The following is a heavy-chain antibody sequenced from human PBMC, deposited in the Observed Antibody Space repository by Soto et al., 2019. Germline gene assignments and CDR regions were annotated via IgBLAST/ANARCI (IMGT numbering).Heavy chain of an antibody. CDR3: AGKGVTGWGDGVFDI. V-gene: IGHV4-59*01. CDR1: GGSISSYY. J-gene: IGHJ3*02. Sequence: SETLSLTCTVSGGSISSYYWSWIRQPPGKGLEWIGYIYYSGSTNYNPSLKSRVTISVDTSKNQFSLKLSSVTAADTAVYYCAGKGVTGWGDGVFDIGGKGTMVTVSS. CDR2: IYYSGST. D-gene: IGHD7-27*01.